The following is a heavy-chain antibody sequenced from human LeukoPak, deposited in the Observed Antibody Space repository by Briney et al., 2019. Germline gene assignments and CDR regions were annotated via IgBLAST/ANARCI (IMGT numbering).Heavy chain of an antibody. CDR2: IIPIFGTA. CDR1: GGTFSSYA. J-gene: IGHJ4*02. V-gene: IGHV1-69*05. D-gene: IGHD3-22*01. CDR3: ARDGTYYYDSSGYYPFDY. Sequence: ASVKVSCKASGGTFSSYAISWVRQAPGQGLEWMGGIIPIFGTANYAQKFQGRVTITTDESTSTAYMELSSLRSEDTAVYYCARDGTYYYDSSGYYPFDYWGQGTLVTVSS.